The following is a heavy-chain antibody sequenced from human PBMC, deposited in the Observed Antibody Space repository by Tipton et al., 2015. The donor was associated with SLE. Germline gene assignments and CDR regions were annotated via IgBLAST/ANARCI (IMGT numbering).Heavy chain of an antibody. V-gene: IGHV4-38-2*01. CDR1: GYSISSGYY. Sequence: TLSLTCAVSGYSISSGYYWGWIRQPPGKGLEWIGSIYHSGSTYYNPSLKSRVTISVDTSKNQFSLKLSSVTAADTAVYYCARVPSSPDYWGQGTLVTVSS. CDR3: ARVPSSPDY. D-gene: IGHD6-13*01. CDR2: IYHSGST. J-gene: IGHJ4*02.